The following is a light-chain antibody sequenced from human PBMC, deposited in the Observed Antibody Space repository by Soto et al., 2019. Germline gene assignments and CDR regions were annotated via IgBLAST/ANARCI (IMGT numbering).Light chain of an antibody. J-gene: IGKJ5*01. CDR3: QQYNSWPPIT. V-gene: IGKV3D-15*01. CDR2: GAS. Sequence: IIETQSPATMTLSPSKLSILSCKTSQSISSNLAWYQHSPGQAPRLLIYGASTRATGIPARFSGSGSGTEFTLTISSLQSEDFAVYYCQQYNSWPPITFGQGTRLEIK. CDR1: QSISSN.